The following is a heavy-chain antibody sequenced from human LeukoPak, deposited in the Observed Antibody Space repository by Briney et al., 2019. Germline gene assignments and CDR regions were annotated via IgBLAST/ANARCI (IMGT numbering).Heavy chain of an antibody. CDR2: IQEDGSYI. CDR3: ARDSTWQLDY. J-gene: IGHJ4*02. V-gene: IGHV3-7*03. Sequence: PGGSLRLSCAASGFTFSRHWMTWVRQAPGKGLEWVANIQEDGSYIYYVDSVRGRFTISGDNTKNSLFLQMNSLRADDTAVYFCARDSTWQLDYWGQGTLVTVSS. CDR1: GFTFSRHW. D-gene: IGHD5-12*01.